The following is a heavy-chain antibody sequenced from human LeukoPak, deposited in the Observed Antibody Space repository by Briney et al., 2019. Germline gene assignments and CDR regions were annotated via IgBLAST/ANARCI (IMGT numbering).Heavy chain of an antibody. J-gene: IGHJ4*02. CDR2: INPNSGGT. CDR1: GYTLTGYY. CDR3: ARDRRSITGTTDFDY. Sequence: ASVKVSCKPSGYTLTGYYMHWVRQAPGPRLEWMGGINPNSGGTNYAQKFQGRVTMTRDTSISTAYMEVSRLRSDDTAVYYCARDRRSITGTTDFDYWGQGTLVTVSS. V-gene: IGHV1-2*02. D-gene: IGHD1-7*01.